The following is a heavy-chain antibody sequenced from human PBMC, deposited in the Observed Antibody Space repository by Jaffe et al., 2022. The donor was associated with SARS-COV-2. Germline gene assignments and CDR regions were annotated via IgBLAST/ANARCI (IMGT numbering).Heavy chain of an antibody. J-gene: IGHJ6*02. CDR1: GFTLSAYS. V-gene: IGHV3-21*01. CDR3: ARDLCSSSSCYMFGVSDYYYGLDV. Sequence: EVQVVESGGGLVKPGGSLRLSCAASGFTLSAYSMNWVRQAPGKGLEWVSSISSSGRHIYYADSVKGRFTISRDNADNSLYLQMDSLRAEDTALYYCARDLCSSSSCYMFGVSDYYYGLDVWGQGTTVTV. D-gene: IGHD2-2*02. CDR2: ISSSGRHI.